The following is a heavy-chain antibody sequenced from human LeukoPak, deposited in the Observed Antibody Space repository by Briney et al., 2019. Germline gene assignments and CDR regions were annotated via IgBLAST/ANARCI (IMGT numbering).Heavy chain of an antibody. J-gene: IGHJ4*02. CDR3: ARDSSLGYYYGSGSIDY. CDR1: GGSISSGGYY. Sequence: SQTLSLTCTVSGGSISSGGYYWSWIRQPPGKGLEWIGYIYHSGSTYYNPSLKSRVTISVDRSKNQFSLKLSSVTAADTAVYYCARDSSLGYYYGSGSIDYWGRGTLVTVSS. CDR2: IYHSGST. V-gene: IGHV4-30-2*01. D-gene: IGHD3-10*01.